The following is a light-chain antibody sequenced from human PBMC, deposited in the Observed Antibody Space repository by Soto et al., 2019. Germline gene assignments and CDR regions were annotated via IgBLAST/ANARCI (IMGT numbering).Light chain of an antibody. J-gene: IGKJ1*01. CDR1: QSVSSSY. Sequence: EIVMTQSPATLSVSPGERATLSCRASQSVSSSYLAWYQQKLGQAPRLLIYGTSSRATGIPDRFSGSRSGTDFTLTISRLEPEDFAVYYCQQYASSPGTFGQGTKVDIK. CDR2: GTS. CDR3: QQYASSPGT. V-gene: IGKV3-20*01.